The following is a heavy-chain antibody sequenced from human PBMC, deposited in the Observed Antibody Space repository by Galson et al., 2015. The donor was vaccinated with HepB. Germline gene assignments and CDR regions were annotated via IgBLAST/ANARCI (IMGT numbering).Heavy chain of an antibody. CDR2: ISAYNGNT. CDR3: ARIGYCSSTSCYRDHYYYYYGMDV. D-gene: IGHD2-2*01. CDR1: GYTFTSYG. J-gene: IGHJ6*02. V-gene: IGHV1-18*04. Sequence: SVKVSCKASGYTFTSYGISWVRQAPGQGLEWMGWISAYNGNTNYAQKLQGRVTMTTDTSTSTAYMELRSLRSDDTAVYYCARIGYCSSTSCYRDHYYYYYGMDVWGQGTTVTVSS.